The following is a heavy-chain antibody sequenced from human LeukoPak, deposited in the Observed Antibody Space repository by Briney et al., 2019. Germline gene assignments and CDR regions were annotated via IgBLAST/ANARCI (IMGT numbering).Heavy chain of an antibody. V-gene: IGHV3-20*01. J-gene: IGHJ6*02. CDR2: INWNGGST. CDR3: ARGGIAAAGPSTGYYGMDV. Sequence: GGSLRLSCAASGVIFDDYGMSWVRQAPGKGLEWVSGINWNGGSTGYADSVKGRFTISRDNAKNSLYLQMKSLRAEDTALYHCARGGIAAAGPSTGYYGMDVWGQGTTVTVSS. CDR1: GVIFDDYG. D-gene: IGHD6-13*01.